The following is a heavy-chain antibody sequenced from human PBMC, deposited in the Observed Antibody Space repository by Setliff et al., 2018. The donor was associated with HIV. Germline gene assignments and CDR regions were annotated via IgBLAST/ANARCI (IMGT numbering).Heavy chain of an antibody. CDR1: GFTFSDHL. V-gene: IGHV3-72*01. J-gene: IGHJ4*02. Sequence: PGGSLRLSCAASGFTFSDHLMDWVRQAPGKGLEWVARSRSKARSYTTEYAASVQGRFTISRDDSKTSLYLQMNSLRADDTAVYYCANRLNYIVATDYWGQGTLVTVSS. CDR2: SRSKARSYTT. CDR3: ANRLNYIVATDY. D-gene: IGHD5-12*01.